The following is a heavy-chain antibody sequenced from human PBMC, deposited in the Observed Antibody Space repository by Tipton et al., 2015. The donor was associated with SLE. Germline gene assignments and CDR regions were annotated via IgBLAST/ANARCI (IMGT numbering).Heavy chain of an antibody. D-gene: IGHD5-12*01. CDR3: AGGGYGGYFDY. Sequence: STNYNPSLKARVTLSADTSKNQVSLRLTSVTAADTAVYFCAGGGYGGYFDYWGHGTLVTVAS. CDR2: ST. V-gene: IGHV4-34*01. J-gene: IGHJ4*01.